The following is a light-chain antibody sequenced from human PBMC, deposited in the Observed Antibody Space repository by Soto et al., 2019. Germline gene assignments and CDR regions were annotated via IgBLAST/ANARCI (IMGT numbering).Light chain of an antibody. CDR1: SSNIGAGYD. CDR3: QSYDSSLSGYVV. V-gene: IGLV1-40*01. CDR2: GNS. Sequence: QLVLTQPPSVSGAPGQRVTISCTGSSSNIGAGYDVHWYQQLPGTAPKLLIYGNSNRPSGVPDRFSGSKSGTSASLAITWLQAEDEADYYCQSYDSSLSGYVVFGGGTKLTVL. J-gene: IGLJ2*01.